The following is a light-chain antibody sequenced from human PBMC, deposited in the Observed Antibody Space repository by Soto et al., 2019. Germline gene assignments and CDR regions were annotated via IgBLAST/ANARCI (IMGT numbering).Light chain of an antibody. CDR1: QTISTL. V-gene: IGKV1-5*03. CDR3: QQYSTSPWT. Sequence: DIQMTQSPSTLSASVGDRVTITCRASQTISTLLAWYQQRPGKAPNLLIYKASTLESGVPSRFSGSGSGTEFTLTISSRQPDDFATNFCQQYSTSPWTFGQGTKVEVK. CDR2: KAS. J-gene: IGKJ1*01.